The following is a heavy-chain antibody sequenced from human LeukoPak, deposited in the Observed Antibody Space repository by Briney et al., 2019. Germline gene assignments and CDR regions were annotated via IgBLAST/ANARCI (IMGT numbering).Heavy chain of an antibody. Sequence: GGSLRLSCAASGFTVSSNYMSRVRQAPGKGLEWVSVIYSGGSTYYADSVKGRFTISRDNSKNTLYLQMNSLRAEDTAVYYCARGSSGYSLIAFDIWGQGTMVTVSS. CDR3: ARGSSGYSLIAFDI. D-gene: IGHD3-3*01. CDR2: IYSGGST. J-gene: IGHJ3*02. CDR1: GFTVSSNY. V-gene: IGHV3-66*01.